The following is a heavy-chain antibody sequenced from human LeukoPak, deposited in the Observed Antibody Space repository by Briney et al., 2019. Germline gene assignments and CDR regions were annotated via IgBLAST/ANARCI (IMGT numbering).Heavy chain of an antibody. CDR2: ISYDGNEI. D-gene: IGHD2-21*02. CDR1: WLHFRSLV. CDR3: VKGADSVTSISWLDS. V-gene: IGHV3-30*18. Sequence: GGSLRLSCAASWLHFRSLVMHWVPPAPGKGLEGMAMISYDGNEISLIASMQGRLTISRDNSKHTVDLEMSSLRAEDTGVYYCVKGADSVTSISWLDSWGRGTLVTVPS. J-gene: IGHJ5*01.